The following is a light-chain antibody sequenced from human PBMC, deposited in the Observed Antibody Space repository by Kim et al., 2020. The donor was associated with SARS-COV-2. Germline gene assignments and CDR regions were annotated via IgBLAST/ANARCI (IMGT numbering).Light chain of an antibody. CDR1: EDIGNY. J-gene: IGKJ2*01. CDR3: QLYQSLPYT. Sequence: SVCVGDRVPITCQETEDIGNYLHLSQHTPGKAPKLLLYYVSILDAGLPSSFSGRVSGTEFTFPIIRLLPEDIASYHCQLYQSLPYTLGQGTKLEIK. V-gene: IGKV1-33*01. CDR2: YVS.